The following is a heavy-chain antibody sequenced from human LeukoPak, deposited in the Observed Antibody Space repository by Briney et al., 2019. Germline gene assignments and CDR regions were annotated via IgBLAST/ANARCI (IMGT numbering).Heavy chain of an antibody. CDR2: IIPIFGTA. CDR3: ARAEGYDILTGMGGDY. J-gene: IGHJ4*02. V-gene: IGHV1-69*13. Sequence: ASVKVSCKASGGTFSSYAISWARQAPGQGLEWMGGIIPIFGTANYAQKFQGRVTITADESTSTAYMELSSLRSEDTAVYYCARAEGYDILTGMGGDYWGQGTLVTVSS. D-gene: IGHD3-9*01. CDR1: GGTFSSYA.